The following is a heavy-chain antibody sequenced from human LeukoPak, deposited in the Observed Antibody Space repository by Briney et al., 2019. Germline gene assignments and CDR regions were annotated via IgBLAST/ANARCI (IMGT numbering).Heavy chain of an antibody. CDR3: ASDPEGSGSHHTH. CDR1: GFTFSSFS. V-gene: IGHV3-21*01. CDR2: ISSSGSFK. D-gene: IGHD3-10*01. J-gene: IGHJ4*02. Sequence: GGSLRLSCAASGFTFSSFSMNWVRQAPGKGLEWVSSISSSGSFKYYADSVKGRFTISRDNAKKSLYLQMNGLRADDTAVYYCASDPEGSGSHHTHWGQGPLVTVSS.